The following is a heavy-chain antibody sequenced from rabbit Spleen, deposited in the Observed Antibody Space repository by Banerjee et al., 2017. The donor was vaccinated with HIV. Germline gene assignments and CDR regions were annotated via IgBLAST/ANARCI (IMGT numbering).Heavy chain of an antibody. CDR1: GFSFSSSYW. Sequence: QSLEESGGDLVQPEGSLTLTCTASGFSFSSSYWMCWVRQAPGKGLEWIACIYAGSTGATYYANWATGRFTISKTSPTTVTLQMTSLIVADTATYFCARDVQGGSDWTFNLWGQGTLVTVS. CDR3: ARDVQGGSDWTFNL. CDR2: IYAGSTGAT. D-gene: IGHD8-1*01. V-gene: IGHV1S40*01. J-gene: IGHJ4*01.